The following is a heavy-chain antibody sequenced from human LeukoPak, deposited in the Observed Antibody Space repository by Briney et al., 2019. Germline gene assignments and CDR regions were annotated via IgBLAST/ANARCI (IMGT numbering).Heavy chain of an antibody. J-gene: IGHJ3*02. Sequence: ASVKVSCKPYGYTFNTYGITWVRQAPGQGLEWMGWISPYNGNTNYAQKFQGRVTMTTDTSTSTAYMELRSLRSDDTAVYYCAREVLRWYSSSVPLDAFDIWGQGTMVTVSS. CDR3: AREVLRWYSSSVPLDAFDI. CDR2: ISPYNGNT. V-gene: IGHV1-18*01. D-gene: IGHD6-6*01. CDR1: GYTFNTYG.